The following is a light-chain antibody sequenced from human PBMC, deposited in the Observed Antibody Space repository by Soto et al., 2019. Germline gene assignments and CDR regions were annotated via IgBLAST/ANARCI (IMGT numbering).Light chain of an antibody. V-gene: IGKV3-15*01. Sequence: ERVMTQYQDNLSVSPGERATLSCRASQTVSIDLAWSQQMPGQAPRLLFYGASTRATGVPPTFSGSASGTEFTLTISSLQSEDFTVYCSPQSNKWPLTFCQGTMV. CDR1: QTVSID. CDR2: GAS. J-gene: IGKJ1*01. CDR3: PQSNKWPLT.